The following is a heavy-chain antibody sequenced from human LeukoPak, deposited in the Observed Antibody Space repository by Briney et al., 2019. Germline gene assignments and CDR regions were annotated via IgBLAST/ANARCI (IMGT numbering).Heavy chain of an antibody. D-gene: IGHD3-9*01. J-gene: IGHJ4*02. CDR3: AKDPLRYFDWLPFDY. CDR2: ISGSGGST. V-gene: IGHV3-23*01. Sequence: PGGSLRLSCAASGFTFSNYWMSWVRQAPGKGLEWVSAISGSGGSTYHADSVKGRFTISRDNSKNTLYLQMNSLRAEDTAVYYCAKDPLRYFDWLPFDYWGQGTLVTVSS. CDR1: GFTFSNYW.